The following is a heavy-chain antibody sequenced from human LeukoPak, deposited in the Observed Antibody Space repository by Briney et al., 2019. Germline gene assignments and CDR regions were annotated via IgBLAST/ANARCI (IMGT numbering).Heavy chain of an antibody. CDR1: GFTFSSYG. CDR2: IRYDGSNK. CDR3: AKDHRARQYQPLPFDY. D-gene: IGHD2-2*01. V-gene: IGHV3-30*02. J-gene: IGHJ4*02. Sequence: GGSLRLSCAASGFTFSSYGMHWVRQAPGKGLEWVAFIRYDGSNKYYADSVKGRFTISRDNSKNTLYLQMNSLRAEDTAVYYCAKDHRARQYQPLPFDYWGQGTLVTVSS.